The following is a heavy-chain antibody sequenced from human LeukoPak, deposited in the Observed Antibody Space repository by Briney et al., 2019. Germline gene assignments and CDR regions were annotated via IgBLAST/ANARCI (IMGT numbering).Heavy chain of an antibody. CDR2: IIPIFGIA. Sequence: ASVKDSCKASGGTFSSYAISWVRQAPGQGLEWMGRIIPIFGIANYAQKFQGRVTITADKSTSTAYMELSSLRSEDTAVYYCAGDDYYDSSGYYYLGAFDIWGQGTMVTVSS. CDR3: AGDDYYDSSGYYYLGAFDI. D-gene: IGHD3-22*01. V-gene: IGHV1-69*04. CDR1: GGTFSSYA. J-gene: IGHJ3*02.